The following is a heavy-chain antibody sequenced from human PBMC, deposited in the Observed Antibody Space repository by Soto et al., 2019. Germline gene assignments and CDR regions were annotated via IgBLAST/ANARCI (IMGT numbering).Heavy chain of an antibody. CDR3: ARGSGWYHDAFDI. CDR2: TYYRSMRYT. J-gene: IGHJ3*02. D-gene: IGHD6-19*01. V-gene: IGHV6-1*01. CDR1: GDSVSSNSAA. Sequence: SQTLSLTCAISGDSVSSNSAAWNWIRQSPSRGLEWLGRTYYRSMRYTDYAVSVKGRITINPDTSENHFSLQLNSVTPEDTAVYYCARGSGWYHDAFDIWGQGTMVTVSS.